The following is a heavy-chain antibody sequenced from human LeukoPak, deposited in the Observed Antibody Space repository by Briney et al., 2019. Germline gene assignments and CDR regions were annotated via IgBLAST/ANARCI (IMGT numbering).Heavy chain of an antibody. J-gene: IGHJ4*02. CDR1: GFTFSNAY. D-gene: IGHD1-26*01. Sequence: GGSLRLSCAASGFTFSNAYMNWVRQAPGKGLDWVSYISSPNGTISYADSVKGRFTISRDNAKNSLYLQMNSLRDEDSAVYYCARGGIVGTIPAPRPDYWGQGTLVIVSS. CDR3: ARGGIVGTIPAPRPDY. V-gene: IGHV3-48*02. CDR2: ISSPNGTI.